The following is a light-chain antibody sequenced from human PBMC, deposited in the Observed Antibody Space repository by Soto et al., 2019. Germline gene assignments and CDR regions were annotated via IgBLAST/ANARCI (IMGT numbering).Light chain of an antibody. CDR3: QQANSFPFT. Sequence: DIQMTQSPSTLPASVGDRVTITCRASQSISNWLAWYQQKPGKAPKLLIYAASSLQSGVPSRFSGSGSGTDFTLTISSLQPEDFATYFCQQANSFPFTFGGGTKVDIK. J-gene: IGKJ4*01. CDR2: AAS. CDR1: QSISNW. V-gene: IGKV1-12*01.